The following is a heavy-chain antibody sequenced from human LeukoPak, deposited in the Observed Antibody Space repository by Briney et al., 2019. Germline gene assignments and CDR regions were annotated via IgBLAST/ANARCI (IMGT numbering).Heavy chain of an antibody. CDR3: ARDQKKSGTVVVNYYYMDV. CDR2: IYTSGST. J-gene: IGHJ6*03. CDR1: GGSISSGSYY. D-gene: IGHD2-15*01. V-gene: IGHV4-61*02. Sequence: ASGTLSLTCTVSGGSISSGSYYWSWIRQPAGKGLEWIGRIYTSGSTNYNPSLKSRVTISVDTSKNQFSLKLSSVTAADTAVYYCARDQKKSGTVVVNYYYMDVWGKGTTVTISS.